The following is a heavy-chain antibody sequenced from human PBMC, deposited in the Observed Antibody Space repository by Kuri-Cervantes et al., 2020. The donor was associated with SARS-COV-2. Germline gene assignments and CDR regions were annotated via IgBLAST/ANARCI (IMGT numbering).Heavy chain of an antibody. CDR2: INPNSGGT. J-gene: IGHJ4*02. CDR3: ARGWSGYSLDPPRFDY. CDR1: GYTFTGYY. V-gene: IGHV1-2*02. D-gene: IGHD3-3*01. Sequence: ASVKVSCKASGYTFTGYYMHWVRQAPGQGLEWMGWINPNSGGTNYAQKFQGRVTMTRDTSISTAYMELSRLRSDDTAVYYCARGWSGYSLDPPRFDYWGQGTLVTVSS.